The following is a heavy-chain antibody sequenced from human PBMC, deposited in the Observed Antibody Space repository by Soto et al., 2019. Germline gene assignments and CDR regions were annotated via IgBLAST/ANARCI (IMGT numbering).Heavy chain of an antibody. Sequence: GGSLRLSCAASGFTFRSYNMHWVRQAPGKGLEWVAVISYDENNRYYTESVKGRFTISRDNSKNTLYLQVNSLRAEDTAVYYCARAMDAAMASKDNWFDPWGQGTLVTV. J-gene: IGHJ5*02. D-gene: IGHD5-18*01. CDR2: ISYDENNR. CDR3: ARAMDAAMASKDNWFDP. V-gene: IGHV3-30-3*01. CDR1: GFTFRSYN.